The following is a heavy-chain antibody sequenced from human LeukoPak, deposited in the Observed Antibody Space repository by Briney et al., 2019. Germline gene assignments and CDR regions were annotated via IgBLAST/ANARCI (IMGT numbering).Heavy chain of an antibody. CDR2: IKQDGTEK. V-gene: IGHV3-7*03. CDR1: EFTFSSYW. D-gene: IGHD6-13*01. Sequence: GGSLRLSCAASEFTFSSYWMSWVRQAPGKGLEWVANIKQDGTEKYYVDSVKGRFTISRDNAKNSLYLQMNSLRAEDTAVYYCTRGAAGPHYFDYWGQGTLVTVSS. J-gene: IGHJ4*02. CDR3: TRGAAGPHYFDY.